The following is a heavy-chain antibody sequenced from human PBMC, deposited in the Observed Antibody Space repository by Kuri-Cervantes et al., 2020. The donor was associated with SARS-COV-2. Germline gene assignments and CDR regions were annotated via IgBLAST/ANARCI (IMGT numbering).Heavy chain of an antibody. D-gene: IGHD6-19*01. CDR2: IIPIFGTA. CDR1: GYTFTGYY. J-gene: IGHJ6*03. Sequence: SVKVSCKASGYTFTGYYMHWVRQAPGQGLEWMGGIIPIFGTANYAQKFQGRVTITADESTGTAYMELSSLRSEDTAVYYCAREGSGWHDYYYYHYMDVWGKGTTVTVSS. V-gene: IGHV1-69*13. CDR3: AREGSGWHDYYYYHYMDV.